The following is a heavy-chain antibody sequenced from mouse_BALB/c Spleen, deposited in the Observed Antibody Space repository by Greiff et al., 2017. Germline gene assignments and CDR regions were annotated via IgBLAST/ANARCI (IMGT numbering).Heavy chain of an antibody. CDR1: GFTFSDYG. CDR2: ISNLAYSI. V-gene: IGHV5-15*02. CDR3: ARSMISYAMDY. J-gene: IGHJ4*01. D-gene: IGHD2-3*01. Sequence: EVKVVESGGGLVQPGGSRKLSCAASGFTFSDYGMAWVRQAPGKGPEWVAFISNLAYSIYYADTVTGRFTISRENAKNTLYLEMSSLRSEDTAMYYCARSMISYAMDYWGQGTSVTVSS.